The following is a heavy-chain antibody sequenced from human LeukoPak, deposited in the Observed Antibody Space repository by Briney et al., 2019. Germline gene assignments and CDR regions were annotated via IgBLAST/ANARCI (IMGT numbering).Heavy chain of an antibody. CDR2: IYSDGST. CDR1: GFTVSRNY. D-gene: IGHD1-26*01. V-gene: IGHV3-53*04. Sequence: GGSLRLSCAASGFTVSRNYMSCVRQAPGKGLEGVSVIYSDGSTYYADSAQGRFTISRHNPKNTLYLQINSLKAEDPAVYYCARVRLWMGGTKPPLLADWRQGTLVSVSS. J-gene: IGHJ4*02. CDR3: ARVRLWMGGTKPPLLAD.